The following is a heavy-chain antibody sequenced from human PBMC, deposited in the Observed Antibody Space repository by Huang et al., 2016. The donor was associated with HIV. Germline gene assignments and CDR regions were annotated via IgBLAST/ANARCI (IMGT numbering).Heavy chain of an antibody. D-gene: IGHD3-10*01. Sequence: QVQLVESGGGVVQPWGSLRLSCATSGFPFSDYGLHWVRQTPGKGLEGVAFMAYDGTTKVYADSVEGRFTVSRDNSKSTLYLQMNSLRLEDTSIYYCLKDQVGPWGQGTLVTVSS. V-gene: IGHV3-30*02. CDR3: LKDQVGP. CDR2: MAYDGTTK. J-gene: IGHJ5*02. CDR1: GFPFSDYG.